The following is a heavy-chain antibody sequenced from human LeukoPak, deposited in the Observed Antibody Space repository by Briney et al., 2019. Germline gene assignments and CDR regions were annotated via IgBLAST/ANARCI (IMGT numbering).Heavy chain of an antibody. V-gene: IGHV3-30*18. CDR3: AKDGLVVVPRGYYYCCMDV. D-gene: IGHD2-2*01. J-gene: IGHJ6*02. CDR1: GFTFSSYG. Sequence: GRSLTLSCAASGFTFSSYGIHWVRQAPGKGREWVAIISYDGSKRYYADSVKGRFTISRDNSKNTLYLQMNSLRAEDTGVYYCAKDGLVVVPRGYYYCCMDVRAQGTSVRVFS. CDR2: ISYDGSKR.